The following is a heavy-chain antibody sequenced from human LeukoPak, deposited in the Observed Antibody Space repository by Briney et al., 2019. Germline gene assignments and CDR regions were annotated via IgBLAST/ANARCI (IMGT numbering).Heavy chain of an antibody. J-gene: IGHJ4*02. CDR2: IYTSGST. Sequence: ASETLSLTCTVSGGSISSYYWSWIRQPAGKGLEWIGRIYTSGSTNYNPSLKSRVTISVDTSKNQFSLKLSSVTAADTAVYYCARGSWATRADYWGQGTLVTVSS. CDR3: ARGSWATRADY. V-gene: IGHV4-4*07. CDR1: GGSISSYY. D-gene: IGHD6-13*01.